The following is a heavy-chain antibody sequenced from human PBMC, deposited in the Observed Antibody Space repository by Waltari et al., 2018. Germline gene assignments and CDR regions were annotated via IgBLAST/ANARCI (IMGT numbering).Heavy chain of an antibody. D-gene: IGHD3-3*01. CDR1: GYSISSGYY. CDR3: ARRSGVVDPFDP. V-gene: IGHV4-38-2*01. J-gene: IGHJ5*02. Sequence: QVQLQESGPGMVKPSETLSLTCAVSGYSISSGYYWGWIRQPPGKGLELSGSIYHSGSTYYNPSLKSRVTISVDTSKNQFSLKLSSVTAADTAVYYCARRSGVVDPFDPWGQGTLVTVSS. CDR2: IYHSGST.